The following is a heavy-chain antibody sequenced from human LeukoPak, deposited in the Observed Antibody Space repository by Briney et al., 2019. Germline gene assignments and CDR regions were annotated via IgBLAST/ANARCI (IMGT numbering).Heavy chain of an antibody. Sequence: GASVKVSCKASGYTFTNSYIHWVRQAPGQGFQWMGLINPGGGNTNYAQNFQGRLTMTGDTSTTTVYMELSGLRSEDTAVYYCARGPEYNWNDLLFRGIGYYYYYYMDVWGKGTTVTVSS. CDR2: INPGGGNT. V-gene: IGHV1-46*01. CDR3: ARGPEYNWNDLLFRGIGYYYYYYMDV. D-gene: IGHD1-20*01. CDR1: GYTFTNSY. J-gene: IGHJ6*03.